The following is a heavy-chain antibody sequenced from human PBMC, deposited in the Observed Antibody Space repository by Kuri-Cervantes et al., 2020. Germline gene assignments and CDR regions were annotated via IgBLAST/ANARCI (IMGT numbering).Heavy chain of an antibody. CDR3: AKGFRPSGPYYYYMDV. D-gene: IGHD6-25*01. J-gene: IGHJ6*03. CDR1: GFTFSSYA. CDR2: ISGSGGST. V-gene: IGHV3-23*01. Sequence: GESLKISCAASGFTFSSYAMSWVRQAPGKGLEWVSAISGSGGSTYYADSVKGRFTISRDNSKNTLYMQMNSLRAEDTAVYYCAKGFRPSGPYYYYMDVWGKGTTVTVSS.